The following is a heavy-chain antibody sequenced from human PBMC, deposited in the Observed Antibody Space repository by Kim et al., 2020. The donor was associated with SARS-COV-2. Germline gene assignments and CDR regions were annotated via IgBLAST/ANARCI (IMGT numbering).Heavy chain of an antibody. CDR2: ISGNSAYT. D-gene: IGHD4-17*01. Sequence: GGSLRLSCAASGFSFSSYPMTWIRQTPGKGLEWLSSISGNSAYTYYAESMKGRFTISRDNTKSSLYLQMNSLRVDDTAIYFCARDPSYGDSPYNYLDPWGQGTQVTVSS. V-gene: IGHV3-21*01. CDR1: GFSFSSYP. J-gene: IGHJ5*02. CDR3: ARDPSYGDSPYNYLDP.